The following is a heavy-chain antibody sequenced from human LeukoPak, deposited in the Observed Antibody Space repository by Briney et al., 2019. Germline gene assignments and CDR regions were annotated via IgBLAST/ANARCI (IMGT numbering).Heavy chain of an antibody. D-gene: IGHD6-13*01. J-gene: IGHJ4*02. CDR2: ISYDGSNK. CDR3: AKWPFYSSSWYVKL. Sequence: GGSLRLSCAASGFTLSSYGMHWVSQAPGKGMEWVAVISYDGSNKYYADSVKGRFTISRDNSKNTLYLQMNSLRAEDTAVYYCAKWPFYSSSWYVKLWGQGTLVTVSS. V-gene: IGHV3-30*18. CDR1: GFTLSSYG.